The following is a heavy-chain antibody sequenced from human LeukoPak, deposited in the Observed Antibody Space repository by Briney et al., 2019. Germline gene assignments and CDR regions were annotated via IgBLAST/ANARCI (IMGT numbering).Heavy chain of an antibody. CDR3: ARATPQSYDILGFDY. J-gene: IGHJ4*02. CDR2: IYYSGST. Sequence: SETLSLTCTVSGGSISSSSYYWGWIRQPPGKGLEWIGSIYYSGSTYYNPSLKSRVTISLDTSKNQFSLKLSSVAAADTAVYYCARATPQSYDILGFDYWGQGTLVTVSS. D-gene: IGHD3-9*01. CDR1: GGSISSSSYY. V-gene: IGHV4-39*07.